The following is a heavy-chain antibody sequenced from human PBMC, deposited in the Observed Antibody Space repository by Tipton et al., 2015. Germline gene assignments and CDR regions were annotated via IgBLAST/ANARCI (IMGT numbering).Heavy chain of an antibody. CDR2: IDYTGTT. J-gene: IGHJ4*02. Sequence: TLSLTCSVSGGSMNSDASHWSWIRQPPGKGLEWIGYIDYTGTTDYNPSLKSRITISMDTSKNQFSLKLSSVTAADAAVYYCARDRRYFDSTAYYYRGYYFDYWGQGTLVTVSS. V-gene: IGHV4-30-4*01. CDR3: ARDRRYFDSTAYYYRGYYFDY. CDR1: GGSMNSDASH. D-gene: IGHD3-22*01.